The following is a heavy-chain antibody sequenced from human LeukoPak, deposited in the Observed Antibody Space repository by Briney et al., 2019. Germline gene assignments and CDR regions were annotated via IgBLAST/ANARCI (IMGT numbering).Heavy chain of an antibody. D-gene: IGHD1-26*01. V-gene: IGHV3-30*04. CDR1: GFTFSIYA. CDR3: ARDRSVGPRDFDY. Sequence: GGSLRLSCAAPGFTFSIYAIHWVRQAPGKGLEWGAVITYDGSNKYYADSVKGRFTISRDNSKNTLYLQMNSLRTEDTAVYYCARDRSVGPRDFDYWGQGTLVTVSS. J-gene: IGHJ4*02. CDR2: ITYDGSNK.